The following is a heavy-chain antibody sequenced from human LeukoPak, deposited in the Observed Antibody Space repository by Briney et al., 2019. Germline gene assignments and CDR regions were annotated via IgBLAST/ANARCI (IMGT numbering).Heavy chain of an antibody. CDR1: GFTFSSYW. CDR3: ARRYCSGGSCYSFLDY. Sequence: GGSLRLSCAASGFTFSSYWMSWVRQAPGKGLEWVANIKQDGSEKYYVDSVKGRFTISRDNAKNTLYLQMNSLRAEDTAVYYCARRYCSGGSCYSFLDYWGQGTLVTVSS. CDR2: IKQDGSEK. J-gene: IGHJ4*02. V-gene: IGHV3-7*03. D-gene: IGHD2-15*01.